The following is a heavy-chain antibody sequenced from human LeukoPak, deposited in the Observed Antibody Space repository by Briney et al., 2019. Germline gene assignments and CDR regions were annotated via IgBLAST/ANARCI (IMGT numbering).Heavy chain of an antibody. CDR2: INHSGST. CDR3: ARHPYDFWSGYYTGFHY. CDR1: GGSFSGYY. V-gene: IGHV4-34*01. Sequence: SETLSLTCAVYGGSFSGYYWSWIRQPPGKGLEWIGEINHSGSTNYNPSLKSRVTISVDTSKNQFSLKLSSVTAADTAVYYCARHPYDFWSGYYTGFHYWGQGTLVTVSS. J-gene: IGHJ4*02. D-gene: IGHD3-3*01.